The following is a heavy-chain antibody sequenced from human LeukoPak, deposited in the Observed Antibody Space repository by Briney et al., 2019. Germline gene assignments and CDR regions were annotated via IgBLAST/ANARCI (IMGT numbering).Heavy chain of an antibody. V-gene: IGHV3-15*01. CDR2: IKSKTDGGTT. Sequence: KTGGSLRLSCAASGFTFSNAWMSWVRQAPGKGLEWVGRIKSKTDGGTTDYAAPVKGRLTISRDDSKNTLYLQMNSLKTEDTAVYYCTTDQYDILTGYYMGYFDYWGQGTLVTVSS. CDR3: TTDQYDILTGYYMGYFDY. J-gene: IGHJ4*02. CDR1: GFTFSNAW. D-gene: IGHD3-9*01.